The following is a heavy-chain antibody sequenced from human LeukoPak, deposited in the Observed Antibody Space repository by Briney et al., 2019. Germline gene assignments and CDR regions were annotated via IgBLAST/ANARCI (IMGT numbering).Heavy chain of an antibody. J-gene: IGHJ5*02. CDR1: GFTFSSYG. D-gene: IGHD3-22*01. V-gene: IGHV3-33*01. CDR2: IWYDGSNK. Sequence: SGGSLRLSCAASGFTFSSYGMHWVRQAPGKGLEWVAVIWYDGSNKYYAASVKGRFTISRDNSKNTLYLQMNSLRAEDTAVYYCARGGGYDSSGYQHPNWFDPWGQGTLVTVSS. CDR3: ARGGGYDSSGYQHPNWFDP.